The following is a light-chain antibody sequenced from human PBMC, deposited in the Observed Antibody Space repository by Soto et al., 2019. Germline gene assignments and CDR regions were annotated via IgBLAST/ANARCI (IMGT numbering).Light chain of an antibody. CDR2: GAS. CDR1: QSVSTN. J-gene: IGKJ1*01. Sequence: EIVLTQSPGTLSLTTGERATLSCRASQSVSTNFAWYLQKPGQAPRLLIYGASTRATAVPARFTASGSGTEFTLSISSLQSDDFGVYYCQQYDTWPRTFGQGTKVDIK. CDR3: QQYDTWPRT. V-gene: IGKV3-15*01.